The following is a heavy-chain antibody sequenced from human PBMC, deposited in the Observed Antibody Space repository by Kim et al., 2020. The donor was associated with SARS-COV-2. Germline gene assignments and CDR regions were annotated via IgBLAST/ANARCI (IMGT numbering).Heavy chain of an antibody. V-gene: IGHV3-48*02. Sequence: GGSLRLSCVASGFTLSTYSMNWVRQAPGKGLEWVSYISSGSNTIYYADSVKGRFTISRDNAKNSLFQQMHNLRDEDTAVYYCARDGAPGYWGQGTLVTVSS. CDR3: ARDGAPGY. CDR2: ISSGSNTI. J-gene: IGHJ4*02. D-gene: IGHD3-16*01. CDR1: GFTLSTYS.